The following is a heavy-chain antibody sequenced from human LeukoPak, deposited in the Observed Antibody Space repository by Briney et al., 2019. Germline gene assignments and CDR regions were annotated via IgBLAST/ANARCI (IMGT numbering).Heavy chain of an antibody. CDR1: GFSFRSYT. CDR2: ISSSGTI. D-gene: IGHD3-10*01. CDR3: ARDRVGELSGWFDP. V-gene: IGHV3-48*04. J-gene: IGHJ5*02. Sequence: GGSLRLSCAASGFSFRSYTMNWVRQAPGKGLEWVSYISSSGTIYYADSVKGRFTISRDNAKNTLYLQMNSLRAEDTAVYYCARDRVGELSGWFDPWGQGTLVTVSS.